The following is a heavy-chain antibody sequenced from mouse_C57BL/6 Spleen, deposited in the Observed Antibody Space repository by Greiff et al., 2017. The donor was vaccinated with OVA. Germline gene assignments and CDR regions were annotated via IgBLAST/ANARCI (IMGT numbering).Heavy chain of an antibody. CDR1: GYTFTSYT. D-gene: IGHD2-2*01. CDR3: ARGDGYGAMDY. V-gene: IGHV1-4*01. CDR2: INPSSGYT. Sequence: QVHVKQSGAELARPGASVKMSCKASGYTFTSYTMHWVKQRPGQGLEWIGYINPSSGYTKYNQKFKDKATLTADKSSSTAYMQLSSLTSEDSAVYYCARGDGYGAMDYWGQGTSVTVSS. J-gene: IGHJ4*01.